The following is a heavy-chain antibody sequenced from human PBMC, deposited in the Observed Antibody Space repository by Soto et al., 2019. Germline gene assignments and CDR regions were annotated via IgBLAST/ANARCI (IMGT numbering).Heavy chain of an antibody. CDR2: ISDSGVSS. CDR3: AKQGNGYNTDY. D-gene: IGHD5-12*01. CDR1: GFTFSTCA. J-gene: IGHJ4*02. V-gene: IGHV3-23*01. Sequence: GGSLRLSCAASGFTFSTCAMNWVRQAPGKGLEWVSGISDSGVSSYYADSVKGRFTISRDNSKNTLHLQMNSLRAEDTAVYYCAKQGNGYNTDYWGQGTLVTVSS.